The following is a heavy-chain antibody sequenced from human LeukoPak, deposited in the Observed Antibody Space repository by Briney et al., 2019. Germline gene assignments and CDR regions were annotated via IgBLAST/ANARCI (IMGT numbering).Heavy chain of an antibody. J-gene: IGHJ4*02. CDR2: IIPISGTA. CDR3: ARDRVPYGDSDY. V-gene: IGHV1-69*05. D-gene: IGHD4-17*01. CDR1: GGTFSSYA. Sequence: SVKVSCKASGGTFSSYAISWVRQAPGQGLEWMGGIIPISGTANYAQKFQGRVTITTDESTSTAYMELSSLRSEDTAVYYCARDRVPYGDSDYWGQGTLVTVSS.